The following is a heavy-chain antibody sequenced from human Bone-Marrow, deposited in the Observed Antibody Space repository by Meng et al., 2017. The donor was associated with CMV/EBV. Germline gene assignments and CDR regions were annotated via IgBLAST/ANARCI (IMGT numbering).Heavy chain of an antibody. J-gene: IGHJ4*02. CDR3: VREGGTPIVGAASLDY. Sequence: GGSLRLSCATSGFTFSNFAMHWVRQAPGKGLEWVAVLSYDGTNLYYADSVKGRFTISRDHSKNTLYLQMDSLRTDDTALYYCVREGGTPIVGAASLDYWGLGTLVTVYS. D-gene: IGHD1-26*01. CDR1: GFTFSNFA. V-gene: IGHV3-30-3*01. CDR2: LSYDGTNL.